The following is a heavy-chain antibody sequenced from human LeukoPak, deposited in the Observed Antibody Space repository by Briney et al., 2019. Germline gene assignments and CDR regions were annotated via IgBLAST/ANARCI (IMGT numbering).Heavy chain of an antibody. CDR3: ARGAAVAGRSFWFDP. V-gene: IGHV4-4*07. CDR1: GGSISSYY. CDR2: IYTSGST. Sequence: ASETLSLTCTVSGGSISSYYWSWIRQPAGKGLEWIGRIYTSGSTNYNPSLKSRVTMSVDTSKNQFSLKLSSVTAADTAVYYCARGAAVAGRSFWFDPWGQGTLVTVSS. J-gene: IGHJ5*02. D-gene: IGHD6-19*01.